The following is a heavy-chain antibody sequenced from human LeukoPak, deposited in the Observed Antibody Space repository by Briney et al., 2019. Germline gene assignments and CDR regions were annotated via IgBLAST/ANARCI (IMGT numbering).Heavy chain of an antibody. CDR1: GGSFSGYY. Sequence: SETLSLTCAVYGGSFSGYYWSWIRQPPGKGLEWIGEINHSGSTNYNPSLKSRVTISVDTSKNQFSLKLSSVTAADTAVYYCARNTYCSSTSCYGSRSHLDYWGQGTLVTVSS. D-gene: IGHD2-2*01. CDR3: ARNTYCSSTSCYGSRSHLDY. V-gene: IGHV4-34*01. J-gene: IGHJ4*02. CDR2: INHSGST.